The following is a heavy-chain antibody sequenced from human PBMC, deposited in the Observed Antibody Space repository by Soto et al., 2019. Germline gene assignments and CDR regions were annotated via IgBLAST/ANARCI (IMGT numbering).Heavy chain of an antibody. CDR2: IKHTGDA. J-gene: IGHJ5*01. V-gene: IGHV4-4*02. Sequence: QVHLQESGPGLVKPSETLSLTCAVSGDSIKTETWWSWLRQLPGTGLEWIGEIKHTGDANANPALRSLVSMSVVRTKHQVFLNLRSVGAADTAVYFCAREGRLQWFESLGQGTLVTVSS. CDR1: GDSIKTETW. CDR3: AREGRLQWFES.